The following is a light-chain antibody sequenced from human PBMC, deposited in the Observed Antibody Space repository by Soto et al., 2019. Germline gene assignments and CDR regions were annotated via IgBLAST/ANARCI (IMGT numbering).Light chain of an antibody. Sequence: EIVLTQSPGTLSLSPGERATLSCRASQSVTSSYLAWYQQKPGQAPRLRIYGASTRPTGIPDRFSGSGSGTDFTLIISRLEPEDFAVYYCQQYGSSPLTFVGGTKVEIK. CDR3: QQYGSSPLT. CDR1: QSVTSSY. V-gene: IGKV3-20*01. J-gene: IGKJ4*01. CDR2: GAS.